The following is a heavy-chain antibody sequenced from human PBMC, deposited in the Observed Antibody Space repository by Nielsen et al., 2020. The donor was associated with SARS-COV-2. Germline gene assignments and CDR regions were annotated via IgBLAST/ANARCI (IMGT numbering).Heavy chain of an antibody. CDR2: ISSSSTYI. J-gene: IGHJ4*02. CDR3: AREGADSSSWYTDY. Sequence: GESLKISCAASGFTFSDYTLNWVRRAPGKGLEWVSSISSSSTYIYYADSVKGRFTISRNNGRDSLYLQMDSLRAEDTAVYYCAREGADSSSWYTDYWGQGTLVTVSS. V-gene: IGHV3-21*01. CDR1: GFTFSDYT. D-gene: IGHD6-13*01.